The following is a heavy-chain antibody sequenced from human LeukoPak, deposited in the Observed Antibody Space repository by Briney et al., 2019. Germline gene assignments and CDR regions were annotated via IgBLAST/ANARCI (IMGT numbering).Heavy chain of an antibody. J-gene: IGHJ5*02. CDR2: IKPSGGNT. D-gene: IGHD3-10*01. CDR3: ARDWSGSGSPTGGWFDP. CDR1: GYSYTSYN. Sequence: ASVKVSCKTSGYSYTSYNLHWVRQAPGQRLEWMGIIKPSGGNTNYAQKFQGRVTMTRDTSTSTVYMELSSLKSEDTAVYYCARDWSGSGSPTGGWFDPWGQGTLVTVSS. V-gene: IGHV1-46*01.